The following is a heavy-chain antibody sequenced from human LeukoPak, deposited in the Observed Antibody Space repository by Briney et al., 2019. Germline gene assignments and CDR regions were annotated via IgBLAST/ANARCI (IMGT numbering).Heavy chain of an antibody. V-gene: IGHV3-33*01. CDR2: IRYDGSNE. D-gene: IGHD3-16*01. J-gene: IGHJ4*02. CDR3: ASEGGNY. CDR1: GFTFSNYG. Sequence: GGSLRLSCAASGFTFSNYGMHWVRQAPGKGLEWVAVIRYDGSNEYYADSVKGRFTISRDNSKNTLYLQMNSLRAEDTAVYYCASEGGNYWGQGTLVTVSS.